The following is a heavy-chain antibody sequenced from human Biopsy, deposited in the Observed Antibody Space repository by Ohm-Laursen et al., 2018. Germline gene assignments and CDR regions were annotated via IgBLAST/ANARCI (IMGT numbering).Heavy chain of an antibody. D-gene: IGHD3-22*01. CDR1: GGFIGTYY. CDR3: ARDLPYYENSGYGAFDM. J-gene: IGHJ3*02. V-gene: IGHV4-4*07. Sequence: TLSLTCIVSGGFIGTYYWNWIRQPAGKALEWIGRIYNTGSTNYNPSLQSRVTMSVDTSKNQFSLKMSSVTAADTAVYYCARDLPYYENSGYGAFDMWGQGTMVTVSS. CDR2: IYNTGST.